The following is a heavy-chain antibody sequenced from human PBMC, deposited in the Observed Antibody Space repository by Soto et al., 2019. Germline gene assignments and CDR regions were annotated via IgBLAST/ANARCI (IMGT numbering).Heavy chain of an antibody. CDR2: ISSISSTI. CDR1: GFTFSSYS. V-gene: IGHV3-48*01. D-gene: IGHD2-2*01. Sequence: EVQLVESGGGSVQPGGSLRLSCAASGFTFSSYSMNWVRQAPGKGLEWVSYISSISSTIYYADSVKGRFTISRDNAKNSMYLQMNSLRAEDTAVYYCARDIVVVPAAMFGIATYSCDIWSQGTMVTVAS. CDR3: ARDIVVVPAAMFGIATYSCDI. J-gene: IGHJ3*02.